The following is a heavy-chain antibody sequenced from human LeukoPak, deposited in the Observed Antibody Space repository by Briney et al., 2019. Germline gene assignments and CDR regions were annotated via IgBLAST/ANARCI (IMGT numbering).Heavy chain of an antibody. D-gene: IGHD2-8*01. CDR2: IYNSGST. J-gene: IGHJ4*02. V-gene: IGHV4-59*01. CDR3: ARDRGCTNGVCYRDFDY. Sequence: SETLSLTCTVSGGSISSYYWNWIRQPPGKGLEWIGYIYNSGSTKYNPSLKSRVTISVDKSKNQFSLELSSVNAADTAVYYCARDRGCTNGVCYRDFDYWGEGTLVTVP. CDR1: GGSISSYY.